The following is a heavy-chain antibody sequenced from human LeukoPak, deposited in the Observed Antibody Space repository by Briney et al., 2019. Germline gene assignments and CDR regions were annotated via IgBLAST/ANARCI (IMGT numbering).Heavy chain of an antibody. CDR3: AKDLVGSGSYSFDY. J-gene: IGHJ4*02. V-gene: IGHV3-23*01. Sequence: GGSLRLSCATSGFTFSSFVMSWVRQAPGKGLEWVSAISGSGGSTYYADSVKGRFTISRDNSKNTLYLQMNSLRAEDTAVYYCAKDLVGSGSYSFDYWGQGTLVTVSS. CDR2: ISGSGGST. CDR1: GFTFSSFV. D-gene: IGHD3-10*01.